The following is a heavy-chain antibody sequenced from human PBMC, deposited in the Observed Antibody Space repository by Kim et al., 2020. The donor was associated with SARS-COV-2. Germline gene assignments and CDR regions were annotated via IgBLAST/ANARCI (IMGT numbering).Heavy chain of an antibody. Sequence: ASVKVSCKASGYTFTGYYIHWVRQAPGQGLQWVGRINPNSGATNYAQNFQARVTMTRDTSITTAYMELSSLKSDDTAVYSCARGVTTSLDYWGQGTLATV. CDR3: ARGVTTSLDY. CDR2: INPNSGAT. D-gene: IGHD4-4*01. CDR1: GYTFTGYY. V-gene: IGHV1-2*06. J-gene: IGHJ4*02.